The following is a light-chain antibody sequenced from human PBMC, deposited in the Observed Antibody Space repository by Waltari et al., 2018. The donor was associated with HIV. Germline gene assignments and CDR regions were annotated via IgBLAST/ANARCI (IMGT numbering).Light chain of an antibody. CDR3: SSQAGSKVV. CDR2: DVI. V-gene: IGLV2-8*01. CDR1: SSDVGGYNS. J-gene: IGLJ2*01. Sequence: QSALTQPPSASGSPGQSVTLSCTGTSSDVGGYNSVSWHQQPPGKAPKLMIYDVIKRPSGVPDRCSGSKSGNTASLTVSGLQPEDEADYYCSSQAGSKVVFGGGTRLTVL.